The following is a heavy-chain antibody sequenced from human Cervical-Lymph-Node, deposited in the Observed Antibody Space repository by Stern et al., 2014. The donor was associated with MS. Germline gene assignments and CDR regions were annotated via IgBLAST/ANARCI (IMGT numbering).Heavy chain of an antibody. J-gene: IGHJ4*02. CDR3: ARGSTVLTDFFDY. CDR1: GGTFSSYA. Sequence: QVQLVQSGAEVKQPGSSVKVSCKASGGTFSSYAISWVRQAPGQGLEWMGGIIPFFGTADYAQKFQGRVTITADESTSTAYMELTSLRSEDTAVYYCARGSTVLTDFFDYWGQGTLVTVSS. D-gene: IGHD4-23*01. CDR2: IIPFFGTA. V-gene: IGHV1-69*01.